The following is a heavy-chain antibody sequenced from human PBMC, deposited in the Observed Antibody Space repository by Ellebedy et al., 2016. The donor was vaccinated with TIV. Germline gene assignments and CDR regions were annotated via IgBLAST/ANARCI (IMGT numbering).Heavy chain of an antibody. CDR1: GFTFSDYF. J-gene: IGHJ5*02. D-gene: IGHD1-26*01. CDR3: AKDWIGNYYFDL. V-gene: IGHV3-11*04. Sequence: PGGSLRLSCTASGFTFSDYFMSWIRQAPGKGLEWVSYIDGAGGARYYADSVRGRFTISRYNTKNSLTLEMNDLRVDDTAVYYCAKDWIGNYYFDLWGQGTLVSVSS. CDR2: IDGAGGAR.